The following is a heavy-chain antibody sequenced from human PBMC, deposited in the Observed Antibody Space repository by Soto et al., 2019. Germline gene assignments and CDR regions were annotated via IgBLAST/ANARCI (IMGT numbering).Heavy chain of an antibody. CDR3: ARVWVGTTFAYYYGMDV. J-gene: IGHJ6*02. Sequence: ASVKVSCKASGYTFTGYYMHWVRQAPGQGLEWMGWIDPNSGGTNYAQKFQGWVTMTRDTSISTGYMELSRLRSDDTAVYYCARVWVGTTFAYYYGMDVWGQGTTVTVSS. V-gene: IGHV1-2*04. CDR2: IDPNSGGT. CDR1: GYTFTGYY. D-gene: IGHD1-1*01.